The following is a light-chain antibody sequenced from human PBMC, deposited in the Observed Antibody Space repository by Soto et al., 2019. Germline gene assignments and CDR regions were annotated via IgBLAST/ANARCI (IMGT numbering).Light chain of an antibody. Sequence: DIEMTQSPSSLSASVGDRVTITCRASLGIIDYLAWYQQKPGKVPKLLIYAASTLQTGVPSRFSGSGSRTDFTLTISNLQPEDVATYYCQKYNSAPLTFGVGTKVEIK. CDR3: QKYNSAPLT. CDR2: AAS. V-gene: IGKV1-27*01. CDR1: LGIIDY. J-gene: IGKJ4*01.